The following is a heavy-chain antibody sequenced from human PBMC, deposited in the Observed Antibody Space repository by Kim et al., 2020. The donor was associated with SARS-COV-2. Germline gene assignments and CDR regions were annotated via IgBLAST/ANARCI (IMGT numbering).Heavy chain of an antibody. CDR2: INHNGRT. J-gene: IGHJ6*01. CDR1: GGSFSGYY. CDR3: ARTPGHYDSGGYYYGMDV. Sequence: SETLSLTCAVYGGSFSGYYWTWIRQPPGTGLEWIGEINHNGRTIYNPSLKRRATISVDASRNQFSLKLTSVTAADTAVYYCARTPGHYDSGGYYYGMDV. D-gene: IGHD3-22*01. V-gene: IGHV4-34*01.